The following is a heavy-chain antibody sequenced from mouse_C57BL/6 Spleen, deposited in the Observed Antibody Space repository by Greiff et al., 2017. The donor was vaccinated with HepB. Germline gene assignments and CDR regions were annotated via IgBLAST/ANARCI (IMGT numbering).Heavy chain of an antibody. J-gene: IGHJ1*03. CDR1: GYTFTSYW. Sequence: QVQLQQPGAELVMPGASVKLSCKASGYTFTSYWMHWVKQRPGQGLEWIGEIDPSDSYTNYNQKFKGKSTLTVDKSSSTAYMQLSSLTSEDSAVYYCAIHYYGRYWYFDVWGTGTTVTVSS. CDR2: IDPSDSYT. CDR3: AIHYYGRYWYFDV. V-gene: IGHV1-69*01. D-gene: IGHD1-2*01.